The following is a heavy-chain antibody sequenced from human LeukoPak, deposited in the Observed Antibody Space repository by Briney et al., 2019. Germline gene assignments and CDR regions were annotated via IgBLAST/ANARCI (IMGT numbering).Heavy chain of an antibody. V-gene: IGHV4-59*01. CDR2: IYYSGST. CDR1: GGSISSYY. D-gene: IGHD5-12*01. J-gene: IGHJ4*02. CDR3: ASECGFSGYTFDY. Sequence: PSETLSLTCTVSGGSISSYYWSWIRQPPGKGLEWIGYIYYSGSTNYNPSLKSRVTISVDTSSIRFSLRLSSVTAADTATYYCASECGFSGYTFDYWGQGIMVTVSS.